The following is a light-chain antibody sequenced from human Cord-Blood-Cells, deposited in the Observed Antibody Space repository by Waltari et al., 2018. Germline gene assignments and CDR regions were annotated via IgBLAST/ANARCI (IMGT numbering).Light chain of an antibody. J-gene: IGLJ3*02. CDR1: SSDVGSYNL. CDR3: CSYAGSNWV. Sequence: QSALTQPASVSGSPGQSITISCTGTSSDVGSYNLVSWYQQHPGKAPKLMIYEVSKRPSGVSNRFSGSKSGNTASLTISGLQAEDEADYYCCSYAGSNWVFGGGTKPTVL. CDR2: EVS. V-gene: IGLV2-23*02.